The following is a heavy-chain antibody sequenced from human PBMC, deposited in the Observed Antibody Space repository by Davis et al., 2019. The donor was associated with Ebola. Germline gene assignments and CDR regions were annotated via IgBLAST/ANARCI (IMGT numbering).Heavy chain of an antibody. J-gene: IGHJ6*04. CDR2: INHSGST. D-gene: IGHD2-8*01. Sequence: MPGGSLRLSCTVSGYSISSGYYWGWIRQPPGKGLEWIGEINHSGSTNYNPSLKSRVTISVDTSKNQFSLKLSSVTAADTAVYYCARGKVVLMVYAPYYYYYGMDVWGKGTTVTVSS. CDR1: GYSISSGYY. CDR3: ARGKVVLMVYAPYYYYYGMDV. V-gene: IGHV4-38-2*02.